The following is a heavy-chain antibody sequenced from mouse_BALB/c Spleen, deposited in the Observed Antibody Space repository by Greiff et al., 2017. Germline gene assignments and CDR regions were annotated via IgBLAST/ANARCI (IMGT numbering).Heavy chain of an antibody. Sequence: VQLKESGPGLVKPSQSLSLTCSVTGYSITSGYYWNWIRQFPGNKLEWMGYISYDGSNNYNPSLKNRISITRDTSKNQFFLKLNSVTTEDTATYYCARDQDGNDYWGQGTTLTVSS. CDR3: ARDQDGNDY. D-gene: IGHD2-1*01. CDR2: ISYDGSN. J-gene: IGHJ2*01. CDR1: GYSITSGYY. V-gene: IGHV3-6*02.